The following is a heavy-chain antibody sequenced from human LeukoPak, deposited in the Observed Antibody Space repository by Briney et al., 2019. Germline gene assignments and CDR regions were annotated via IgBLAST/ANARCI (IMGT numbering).Heavy chain of an antibody. CDR2: VNPNGGAT. CDR1: GYTFTDYY. Sequence: ASVKVSCKASGYTFTDYYVHWVRQAPGQGPEWMGWVNPNGGATMYAQKFQDRVTMTRDTSISTAYLELSGLRSDDTAMYYCVTYTNAIGYFLYWGLGTLVTVSS. D-gene: IGHD2-2*02. CDR3: VTYTNAIGYFLY. J-gene: IGHJ4*02. V-gene: IGHV1-2*02.